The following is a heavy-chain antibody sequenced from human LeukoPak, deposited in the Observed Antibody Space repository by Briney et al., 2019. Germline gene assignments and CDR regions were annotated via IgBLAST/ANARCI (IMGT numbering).Heavy chain of an antibody. J-gene: IGHJ5*02. CDR1: GYTFTDYY. Sequence: ASVKVSCKASGYTFTDYYMHWVRQAPGQGLEWMGWINPNSGGTNSAQSFQGRVTMTRDTSISTAYMELSSLRSDDTAVYYCASTHPRTTYGSGSYHSNWFDPWGQGTLVTVSS. D-gene: IGHD3-10*01. CDR2: INPNSGGT. CDR3: ASTHPRTTYGSGSYHSNWFDP. V-gene: IGHV1-2*02.